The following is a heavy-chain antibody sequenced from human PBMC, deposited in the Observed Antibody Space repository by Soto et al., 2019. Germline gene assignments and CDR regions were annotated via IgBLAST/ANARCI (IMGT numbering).Heavy chain of an antibody. Sequence: PGGSLRLSCAASGFTFSIYGTHWVRHAPGKGLEWVAVISYDGSNKYYADSVKGRFTISRDNSKNTLYLQMNSLRAEDTAVYYCAKGPPGIATGRWFDPWGQGTLVTVSS. CDR1: GFTFSIYG. V-gene: IGHV3-30*18. CDR2: ISYDGSNK. J-gene: IGHJ5*02. CDR3: AKGPPGIATGRWFDP. D-gene: IGHD6-13*01.